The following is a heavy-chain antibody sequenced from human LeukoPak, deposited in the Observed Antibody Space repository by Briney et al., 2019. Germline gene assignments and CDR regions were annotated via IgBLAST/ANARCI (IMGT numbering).Heavy chain of an antibody. Sequence: PSETLSLTCTVSGGSISSYYWSWIRQPPGKGLEWIGYIYYSGSTNYNPSPKSRVTISVDTSKNQFSLKLSSVTAADTAVYYCARVQGYYYDRDYFDYWGQGTLVTVSS. CDR1: GGSISSYY. CDR2: IYYSGST. CDR3: ARVQGYYYDRDYFDY. D-gene: IGHD3-22*01. V-gene: IGHV4-59*01. J-gene: IGHJ4*02.